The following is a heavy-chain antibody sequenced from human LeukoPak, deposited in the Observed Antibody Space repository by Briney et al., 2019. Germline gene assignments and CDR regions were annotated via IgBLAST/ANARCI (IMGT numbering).Heavy chain of an antibody. J-gene: IGHJ4*02. Sequence: SETLSLTCAVYGGSFSGYYWSWIRQPPGKGLEWIGEINHSGSTNYNPSLKSRVTISVDRSKNQFSLKLSSVTAADTAVYYCARGNDYGDSRSFDYWGQGTLVTVSS. D-gene: IGHD4-17*01. CDR3: ARGNDYGDSRSFDY. CDR1: GGSFSGYY. CDR2: INHSGST. V-gene: IGHV4-34*01.